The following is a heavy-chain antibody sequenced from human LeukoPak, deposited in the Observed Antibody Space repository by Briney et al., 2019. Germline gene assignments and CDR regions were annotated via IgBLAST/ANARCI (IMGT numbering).Heavy chain of an antibody. Sequence: GGSLRLSCAASGFTFSNYAMSWVRQAPGKGLEWVSAISGSASSTYHADSVKGRFTISRDNSKNTLYLQMNRLKAYDTAGCSSAMKAVPRPRLHDAFDFWGQGTVVSVSS. CDR2: ISGSASST. CDR3: AMKAVPRPRLHDAFDF. D-gene: IGHD5-24*01. V-gene: IGHV3-23*01. CDR1: GFTFSNYA. J-gene: IGHJ3*01.